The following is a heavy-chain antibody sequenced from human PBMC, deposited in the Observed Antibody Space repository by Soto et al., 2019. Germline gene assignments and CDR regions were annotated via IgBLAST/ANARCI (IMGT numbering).Heavy chain of an antibody. CDR1: GFTFSSYA. CDR2: ISYDGSNK. J-gene: IGHJ5*02. CDR3: ARDGKQWLVNWFDP. V-gene: IGHV3-30-3*01. Sequence: QVQLVESGGGVVQPGRSLRLSCAASGFTFSSYAMHWVRQAPGKGLEWVAVISYDGSNKYYADSVKGRFTISRDNSKNPLYLQMNSLRAEDTAVYYCARDGKQWLVNWFDPWGQGTLVTVSS. D-gene: IGHD6-19*01.